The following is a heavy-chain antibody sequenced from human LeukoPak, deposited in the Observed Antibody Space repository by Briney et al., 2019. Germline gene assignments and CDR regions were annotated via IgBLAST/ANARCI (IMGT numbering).Heavy chain of an antibody. Sequence: SESLSLTCTVSGGSISSGDYYWIWIRQPPWKGLERIGYIYYSGSNYYNPSLKSRVTISVDTSKNQFPLKLSSVTAADTAVYCWARSMVRGVIRGWCQGTLVTVSS. V-gene: IGHV4-30-4*02. CDR2: IYYSGSN. CDR3: ARSMVRGVIRG. D-gene: IGHD3-10*01. J-gene: IGHJ4*02. CDR1: GGSISSGDYY.